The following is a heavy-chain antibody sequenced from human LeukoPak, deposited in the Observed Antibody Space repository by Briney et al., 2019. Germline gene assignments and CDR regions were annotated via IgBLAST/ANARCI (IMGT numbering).Heavy chain of an antibody. CDR1: GGSISSGGYS. CDR2: IYHSGST. J-gene: IGHJ4*02. CDR3: ARSYDTSAYYLVFDY. D-gene: IGHD3-22*01. V-gene: IGHV4-30-2*01. Sequence: PSETLSLTCAVSGGSISSGGYSWSWIRQPPGTGLEWIGYIYHSGSTYYNPSLKSRLTISVDTSKNQFSLKLSSVTAADTAVYYCARSYDTSAYYLVFDYWGQGALVTVSS.